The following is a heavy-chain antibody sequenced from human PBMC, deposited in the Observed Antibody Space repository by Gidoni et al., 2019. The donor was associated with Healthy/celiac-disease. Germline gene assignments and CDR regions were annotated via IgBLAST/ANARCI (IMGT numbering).Heavy chain of an antibody. J-gene: IGHJ4*02. CDR2: IYYSGST. V-gene: IGHV4-39*01. CDR3: ARHLSYYYDSSGYYEEGRFGDY. Sequence: QLQLQESGPGLVKPSETLSLTCTVSGGSISSSSYYWGWIRQPPGKGLEWIGSIYYSGSTYYNPSLKSRVTISVDTSKNQFSLKLSSVTAADTAVYYCARHLSYYYDSSGYYEEGRFGDYWGQGTLVTVSS. D-gene: IGHD3-22*01. CDR1: GGSISSSSYY.